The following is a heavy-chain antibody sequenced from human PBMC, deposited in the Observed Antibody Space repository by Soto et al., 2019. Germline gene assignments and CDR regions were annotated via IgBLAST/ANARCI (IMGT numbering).Heavy chain of an antibody. D-gene: IGHD3-9*01. Sequence: EVQLVESGGGLVQPGGSLRLSCVASGFTFSSYSMVWVRQAPGKGLEWISYIFVTSTTIYYADSVKGRFTVSRDNTQNSLFLLMNSLRAEDTAIYYCARDEDWAFDYWGQGTLVTVPS. CDR3: ARDEDWAFDY. V-gene: IGHV3-48*04. CDR2: IFVTSTTI. J-gene: IGHJ4*02. CDR1: GFTFSSYS.